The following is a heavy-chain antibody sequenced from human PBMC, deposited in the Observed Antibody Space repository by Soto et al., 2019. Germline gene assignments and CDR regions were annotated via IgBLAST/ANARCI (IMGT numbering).Heavy chain of an antibody. J-gene: IGHJ4*02. CDR3: ASCPQNCITSSPCCLFFDY. V-gene: IGHV1-69*05. CDR1: GGTFSSYS. D-gene: IGHD3-10*01. CDR2: FSPIFGAP. Sequence: SVKVSCKPSGGTFSSYSFSWVRQVPGQGLEWMGGFSPIFGAPKYSQKFQGRVTLTRDTSASTAYMELSSLRSEDTAVYYCASCPQNCITSSPCCLFFDYWGQGTLVTVSS.